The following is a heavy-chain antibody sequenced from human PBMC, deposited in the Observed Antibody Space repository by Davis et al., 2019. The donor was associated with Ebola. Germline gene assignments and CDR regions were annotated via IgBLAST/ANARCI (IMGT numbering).Heavy chain of an antibody. D-gene: IGHD4-11*01. J-gene: IGHJ4*02. CDR1: GFKFSDYF. V-gene: IGHV3-11*01. CDR2: ISESGTP. Sequence: GESLKISCTASGFKFSDYFMSWIRQAPGKGLEWVSYISESGTPSYAESVKGRFSISRDNARNSLSLQMTNLRAEDTAGYYCARTVDLDFWGQGTRVTVSS. CDR3: ARTVDLDF.